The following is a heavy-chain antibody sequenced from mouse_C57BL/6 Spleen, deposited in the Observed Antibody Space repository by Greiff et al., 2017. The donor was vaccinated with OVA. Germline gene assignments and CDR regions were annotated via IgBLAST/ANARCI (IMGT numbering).Heavy chain of an antibody. CDR2: IDPETGGT. J-gene: IGHJ4*01. CDR3: TRTPRGDY. V-gene: IGHV1-15*01. CDR1: GYTFTDYE. Sequence: QVQLQQSGAELLRPGASVSLSCKASGYTFTDYEMHWVKQTPVHGLEWIGAIDPETGGTAYNQKFKGKAILTADKSSSTAYMELRSLTSEDSAVYYCTRTPRGDYWGQGTSVTVSS.